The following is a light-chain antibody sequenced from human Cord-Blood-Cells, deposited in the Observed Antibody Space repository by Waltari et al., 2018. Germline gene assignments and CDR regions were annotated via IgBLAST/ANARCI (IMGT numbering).Light chain of an antibody. CDR2: AAS. CDR1: QSISSY. CDR3: QQSYSTPHT. J-gene: IGKJ2*01. V-gene: IGKV1-39*01. Sequence: DIQMTQSPSSLSASVGDRVTITCRASQSISSYLNWYQQKPGKAPKLLIPAASSLQRGVPSRFSGSGSGTDFTLTISSLQPEDVATYYCQQSYSTPHTFGQGTKLEIK.